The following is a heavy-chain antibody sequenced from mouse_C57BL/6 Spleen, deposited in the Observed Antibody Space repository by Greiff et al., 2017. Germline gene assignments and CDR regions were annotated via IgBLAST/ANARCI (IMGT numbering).Heavy chain of an antibody. Sequence: QVQLQQPGAELVMPGASVKLSCKASGYTFTSYWMHWVKQRPGQGLEWIGEIDPSDSYTNYNQKFKGKSTLTVDKSSSTAYMQLSSLTSEDSAVYYCARSGGLRRVAYWGQGTLVTVSA. CDR3: ARSGGLRRVAY. CDR1: GYTFTSYW. V-gene: IGHV1-69*01. D-gene: IGHD2-2*01. CDR2: IDPSDSYT. J-gene: IGHJ3*01.